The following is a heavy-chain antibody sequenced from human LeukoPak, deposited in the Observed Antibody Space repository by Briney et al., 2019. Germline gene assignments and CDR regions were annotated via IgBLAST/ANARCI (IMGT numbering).Heavy chain of an antibody. V-gene: IGHV1-18*01. CDR1: GYSFINSG. CDR2: ISTYNANT. D-gene: IGHD1-20*01. J-gene: IGHJ4*02. CDR3: ARDHNWNPLVY. Sequence: ASVKVSCKASGYSFINSGISWVRQAPGQGLEWMGWISTYNANTKYAQNLQGRVTMTTDTSTSTAYMELRGLRSDDTDVYYCARDHNWNPLVYWGQGTLVPVSS.